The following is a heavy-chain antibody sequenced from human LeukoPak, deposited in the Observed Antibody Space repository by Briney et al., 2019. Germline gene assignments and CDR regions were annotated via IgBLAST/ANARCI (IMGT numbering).Heavy chain of an antibody. Sequence: GGSLRLSCAASGFTLSEYWMNWVRQAPGKGLEWVANIKEDGSEKNYVDSVKGRFTISRDNAKSSLWLQMNSLRAEDTAVYYCTRAFQAGAGNFDSWGQGTLVTVSS. V-gene: IGHV3-7*01. D-gene: IGHD6-13*01. CDR1: GFTLSEYW. CDR2: IKEDGSEK. J-gene: IGHJ4*02. CDR3: TRAFQAGAGNFDS.